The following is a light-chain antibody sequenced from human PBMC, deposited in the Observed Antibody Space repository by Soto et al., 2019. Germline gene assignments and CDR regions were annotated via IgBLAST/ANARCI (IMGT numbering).Light chain of an antibody. J-gene: IGKJ2*01. V-gene: IGKV3D-20*01. CDR3: QQYDSSPYT. CDR1: QSISSSY. CDR2: DAS. Sequence: EMVLTQSPATLSLSPGDRATLSCGASQSISSSYLAWYQQKPGLAPRLLIYDASSRATSTPDRSSGSGSGTDFTLTISRLEPDDFAVYYCQQYDSSPYTCGQGTKLDIK.